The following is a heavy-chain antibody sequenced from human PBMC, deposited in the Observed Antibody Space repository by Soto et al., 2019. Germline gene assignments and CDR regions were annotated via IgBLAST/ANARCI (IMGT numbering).Heavy chain of an antibody. D-gene: IGHD3-10*01. Sequence: PGGSLRLSCEASGFTFSSSAMAWVRQAPGKGLEWVSAISGSGGSTYYADSVKGRFTISRDNSKNTLYLQMNSLRDEDTAVYYCAKSPYYYGSGSFTWGRGTLVTVSS. CDR3: AKSPYYYGSGSFT. CDR2: ISGSGGST. J-gene: IGHJ4*02. V-gene: IGHV3-23*01. CDR1: GFTFSSSA.